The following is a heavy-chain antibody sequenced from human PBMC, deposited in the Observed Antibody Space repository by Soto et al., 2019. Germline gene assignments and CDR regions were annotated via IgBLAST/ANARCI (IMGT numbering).Heavy chain of an antibody. CDR3: AKGRDIVVVPAAMGDAFDI. Sequence: GGSLRLSCAASGFTFSSYAMSWVRQAPGKGLEWVSAISGSGGSTYYADSVKGPFTISRDNSKNTLYLQMNSLRAEDTAVYYWAKGRDIVVVPAAMGDAFDIGGQGTMVTVS. J-gene: IGHJ3*02. CDR1: GFTFSSYA. V-gene: IGHV3-23*01. D-gene: IGHD2-2*01. CDR2: ISGSGGST.